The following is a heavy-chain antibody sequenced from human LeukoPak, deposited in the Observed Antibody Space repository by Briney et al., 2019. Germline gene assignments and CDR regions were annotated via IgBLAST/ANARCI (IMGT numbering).Heavy chain of an antibody. Sequence: PGRTLTLSCAASGVTFSSYARHWVRQPPGKGLEWVAVISYGGINKYYAASVKGRFTISRDTSKNTLYVQMNCLRDADRAVYYCARVGRSGWDPVAQSTSWGQGTLVTVSS. CDR1: GVTFSSYA. CDR3: ARVGRSGWDPVAQSTS. D-gene: IGHD6-19*01. CDR2: ISYGGINK. J-gene: IGHJ5*02. V-gene: IGHV3-30-3*01.